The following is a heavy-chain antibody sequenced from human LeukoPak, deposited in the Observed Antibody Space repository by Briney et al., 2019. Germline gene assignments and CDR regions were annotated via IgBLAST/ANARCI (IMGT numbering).Heavy chain of an antibody. CDR3: ARELGGFDL. D-gene: IGHD3-16*01. Sequence: AGGSLRLSCAASGITFSSYGMSWVRQAPGKGLEWVSVIYSGGSTYYADSVKGRFTISRDNSKNMLYLEVNRLRAEDTAVYYCARELGGFDLWGQGTLVSVSS. V-gene: IGHV3-53*01. CDR1: GITFSSYG. J-gene: IGHJ5*02. CDR2: IYSGGST.